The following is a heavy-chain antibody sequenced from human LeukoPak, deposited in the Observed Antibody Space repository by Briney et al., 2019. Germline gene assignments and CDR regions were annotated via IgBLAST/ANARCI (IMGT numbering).Heavy chain of an antibody. CDR1: GFTVSSNY. J-gene: IGHJ3*02. Sequence: GGSLRLSCAASGFTVSSNYMSWVRQAPGKGLXXXXVIYSGGSTYYADSVKGRFTISRDNSKNTLYLQMNSLRAEDTAVYYCASSKTVTTYYDAFDIWGQGTMVTVSS. CDR2: IYSGGST. CDR3: ASSKTVTTYYDAFDI. D-gene: IGHD4-17*01. V-gene: IGHV3-53*01.